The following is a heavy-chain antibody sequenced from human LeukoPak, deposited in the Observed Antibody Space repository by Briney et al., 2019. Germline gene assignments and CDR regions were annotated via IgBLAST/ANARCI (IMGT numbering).Heavy chain of an antibody. V-gene: IGHV1-69*05. J-gene: IGHJ4*02. CDR1: GGTFSSYA. CDR2: IIPIFGTP. CDR3: ARSMGSRGAARPHDY. Sequence: GASVKVSCKAPGGTFSSYAISWVRQAPGQGLEWMGGIIPIFGTPNYAQKLQGRVTMTTDTSTSTAYMELRSLRSDDTAVYYCARSMGSRGAARPHDYWGQGTLVTVSS. D-gene: IGHD6-6*01.